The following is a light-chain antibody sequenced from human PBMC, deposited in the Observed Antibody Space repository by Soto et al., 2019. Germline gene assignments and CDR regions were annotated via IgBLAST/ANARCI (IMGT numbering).Light chain of an antibody. Sequence: EIVMTQSPGTLSLSPGERATFSCRASQSVSNSYLAWYQQKPGQAPRLLISGASSRATGISDRFSGSGSGTDFTLTISSLQSEDFAVYYCQQYNNWPPWTFGQGTKVDIK. V-gene: IGKV3D-15*01. CDR3: QQYNNWPPWT. CDR1: QSVSNSY. CDR2: GAS. J-gene: IGKJ1*01.